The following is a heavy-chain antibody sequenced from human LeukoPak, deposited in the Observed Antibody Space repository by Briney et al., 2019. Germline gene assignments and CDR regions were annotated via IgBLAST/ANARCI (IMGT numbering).Heavy chain of an antibody. CDR3: ARGIGRFLEWLLPHDY. J-gene: IGHJ4*02. CDR1: GFTFSSYS. D-gene: IGHD3-3*01. Sequence: PGGSLRLSCAASGFTFSSYSMNWVRQAPGKGLEWVSSISSSSSYIYYADSVKGRFTISRDNAKNSLYLQMNSLRAEDTAVYYCARGIGRFLEWLLPHDYWGQGTLVTVSS. CDR2: ISSSSSYI. V-gene: IGHV3-21*01.